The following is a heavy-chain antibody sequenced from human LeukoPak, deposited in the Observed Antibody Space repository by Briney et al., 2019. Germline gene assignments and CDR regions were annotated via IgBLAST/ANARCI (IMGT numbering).Heavy chain of an antibody. CDR2: ISSRGSTI. J-gene: IGHJ4*02. Sequence: GXSLRLSCAASGFTFSSYEMNWVRQAPGKGLEWVSYISSRGSTIYYADSVKGLFTISRDNAKNSLYLQMNSLRAEDTAVYYCARDAGYNIDYWGQGTLVTXXX. CDR3: ARDAGYNIDY. CDR1: GFTFSSYE. V-gene: IGHV3-48*03. D-gene: IGHD5-24*01.